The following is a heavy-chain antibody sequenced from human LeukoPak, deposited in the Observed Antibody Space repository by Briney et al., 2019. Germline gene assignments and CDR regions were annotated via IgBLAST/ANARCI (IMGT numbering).Heavy chain of an antibody. CDR2: INTNTGNP. D-gene: IGHD3-16*02. Sequence: VASAKVSCKASGYTFTSYAMNWVRQAPGQGLEWMGWINTNTGNPTYAQGFTGRFVFSLDTSVSTAYLQISSLQAEDTAVYYCARDKIMIMFGGVIANWFDPWGQGTLVTVSS. CDR1: GYTFTSYA. J-gene: IGHJ5*02. V-gene: IGHV7-4-1*02. CDR3: ARDKIMIMFGGVIANWFDP.